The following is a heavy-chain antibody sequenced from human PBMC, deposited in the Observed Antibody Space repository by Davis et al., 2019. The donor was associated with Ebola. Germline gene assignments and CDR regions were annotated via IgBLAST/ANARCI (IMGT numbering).Heavy chain of an antibody. D-gene: IGHD2-2*01. V-gene: IGHV3-21*01. CDR1: GFTFSSYS. Sequence: PGGSLRLSCAASGFTFSSYSMNWVRQAPGKGLEWVSSISSSSSYIYYADSVKGRFTISRDNAKNSLYLQMNSLRAEDTAVYYCARGWGFRCISTSCYPWYFDLWGRGTLVTVSS. CDR3: ARGWGFRCISTSCYPWYFDL. CDR2: ISSSSSYI. J-gene: IGHJ2*01.